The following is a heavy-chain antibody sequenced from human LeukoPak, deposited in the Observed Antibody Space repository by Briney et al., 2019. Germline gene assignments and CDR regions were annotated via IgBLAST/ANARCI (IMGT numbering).Heavy chain of an antibody. D-gene: IGHD1/OR15-1a*01. CDR3: AREPGVNMYYFDY. J-gene: IGHJ4*02. Sequence: GASVKVSCKASGYTFTSYYMHWVRQPPGQGLECMGIIDPSGGSTSYAQKFQGRVTVTRDTSTRTVYMELSSLRSEDTAVYYCAREPGVNMYYFDYWGQGTLVTVSS. CDR1: GYTFTSYY. CDR2: IDPSGGST. V-gene: IGHV1-46*01.